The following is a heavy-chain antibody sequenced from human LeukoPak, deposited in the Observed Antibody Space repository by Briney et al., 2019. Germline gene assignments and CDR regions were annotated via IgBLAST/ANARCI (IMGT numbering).Heavy chain of an antibody. D-gene: IGHD5-12*01. CDR3: AREEWNLQYSGYDWTYYFDY. J-gene: IGHJ4*02. CDR2: IIPIFGTA. CDR1: GGTFSSYA. V-gene: IGHV1-69*06. Sequence: SVKVSCKASGGTFSSYAISWVRQAPGQGLEWMGGIIPIFGTANYAQKFQGRVTITADKSTRTAYMELSSLRSEDTAVYYCAREEWNLQYSGYDWTYYFDYWGQGTLVTVSS.